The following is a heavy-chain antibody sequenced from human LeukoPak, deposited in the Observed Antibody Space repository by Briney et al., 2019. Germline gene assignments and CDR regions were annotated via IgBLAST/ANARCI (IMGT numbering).Heavy chain of an antibody. D-gene: IGHD5-18*01. CDR2: IKQDGSEK. J-gene: IGHJ5*02. CDR1: GFTFSSYW. Sequence: QTGGSLRLSCAASGFTFSSYWMSWVRQAPGKGLEWVANIKQDGSEKYYVDSVKGRFTISRDNAKNSLYLQMNSLRAEDTAVYYCARDGEQLWLSGWFDPWGQGTLVTVSS. V-gene: IGHV3-7*01. CDR3: ARDGEQLWLSGWFDP.